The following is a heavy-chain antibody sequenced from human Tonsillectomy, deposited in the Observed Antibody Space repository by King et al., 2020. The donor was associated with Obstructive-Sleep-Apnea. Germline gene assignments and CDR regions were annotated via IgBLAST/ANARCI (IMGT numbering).Heavy chain of an antibody. V-gene: IGHV4-30-4*01. J-gene: IGHJ4*02. CDR3: ARGGYFDWLLSYFDY. CDR1: GGSISSGDYY. CDR2: IYYSGST. D-gene: IGHD3-9*01. Sequence: QLQESGPGLVKPSQTLSLTCTVSGGSISSGDYYWSWIRQPPGKGLEWIGYIYYSGSTYYNPSLKSRVTISVDTSKNQFSLKLSPVTAADTGGYYCARGGYFDWLLSYFDYWGQGTLVTVSS.